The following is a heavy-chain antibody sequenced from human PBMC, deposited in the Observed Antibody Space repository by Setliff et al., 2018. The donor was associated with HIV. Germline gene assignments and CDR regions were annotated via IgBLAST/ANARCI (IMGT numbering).Heavy chain of an antibody. J-gene: IGHJ3*02. V-gene: IGHV1-69*05. CDR2: SIPLFGTV. CDR1: GATFSNSA. CDR3: ARESLNLGELSSNPDASDI. Sequence: SVKVSCKASGATFSNSALTWVRQAPGQGLEWMGGSIPLFGTVKYAQKFQGRLTITTDESTSTAYMELRSLRSDDTAVYYCARESLNLGELSSNPDASDIWGQGTMVTVSS. D-gene: IGHD3-16*02.